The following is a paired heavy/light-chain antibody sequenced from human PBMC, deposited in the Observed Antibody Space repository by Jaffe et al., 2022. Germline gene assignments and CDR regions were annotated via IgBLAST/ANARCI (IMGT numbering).Heavy chain of an antibody. V-gene: IGHV3-23*01. CDR2: ISGSDGST. Sequence: EVQLLESGGGLVQPGGSLRLSCAASGFTFSNYAMSWVRQPPGKGLQWVSAISGSDGSTYYADSVKGRFTISRDNSKNALYLQMNSLRAEDTAIYYCATLGYCIGGVCYTSYYYYYMDVWGKGTTVTVSS. CDR1: GFTFSNYA. D-gene: IGHD2-8*02. CDR3: ATLGYCIGGVCYTSYYYYYMDV. J-gene: IGHJ6*03.
Light chain of an antibody. J-gene: IGKJ4*01. CDR2: GAS. CDR1: QSVSSSY. V-gene: IGKV3-20*01. Sequence: EIVLTQSPGTLSLSPGERATLSCRASQSVSSSYLAWYQQKPGQAPRLLIYGASSRATGIPDRFSGSGSGTDFTLTISRLEPEDFAVYYCQQYGSSRLTFGGGTKVEIK. CDR3: QQYGSSRLT.